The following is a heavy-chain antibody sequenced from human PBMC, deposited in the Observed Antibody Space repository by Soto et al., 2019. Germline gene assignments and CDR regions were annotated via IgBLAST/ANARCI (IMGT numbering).Heavy chain of an antibody. CDR2: VHPNSGGT. Sequence: QVHLVQSGAEVKQPGASVKVSCKASGYTFSVYHMHWVRQAPGQGLEWMGWVHPNSGGTNYTQSCEGRVTMSRDTSINTAYMELSRLQSDDRAVDSGATELQRGWDVWGQGTTVTVSS. CDR1: GYTFSVYH. CDR3: ATELQRGWDV. J-gene: IGHJ6*02. V-gene: IGHV1-2*02. D-gene: IGHD4-4*01.